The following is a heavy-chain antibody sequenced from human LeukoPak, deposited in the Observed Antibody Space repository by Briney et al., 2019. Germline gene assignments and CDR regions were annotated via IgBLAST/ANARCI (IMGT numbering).Heavy chain of an antibody. J-gene: IGHJ5*02. CDR2: ISGSGGST. D-gene: IGHD6-6*01. CDR3: AKDLLVSGWFDP. CDR1: GFTFSSYA. V-gene: IGHV3-23*01. Sequence: PGGSLRLSCAASGFTFSSYAMSWVRQAPGKGLEGASAISGSGGSTYYADSVKGRFTISRDNSKNTLYLQMNSLRVEDTAVYYCAKDLLVSGWFDPWGQGTLVTVSS.